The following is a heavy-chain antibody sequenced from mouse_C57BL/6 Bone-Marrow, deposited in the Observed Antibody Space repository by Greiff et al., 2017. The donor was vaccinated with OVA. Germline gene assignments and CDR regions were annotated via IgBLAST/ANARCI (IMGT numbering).Heavy chain of an antibody. D-gene: IGHD3-1*01. Sequence: VQLQQSGPVLVKPGASVKMSCKASGYTFTDYYMNWVKQSHGKSLEWIGVINPYNGGTSYNQKFKGKATLTVVKSSSTAYMELNSLTSEDSAVYYCARASGYYCDYWGQGTTLTVSA. CDR2: INPYNGGT. V-gene: IGHV1-19*01. CDR3: ARASGYYCDY. J-gene: IGHJ2*01. CDR1: GYTFTDYY.